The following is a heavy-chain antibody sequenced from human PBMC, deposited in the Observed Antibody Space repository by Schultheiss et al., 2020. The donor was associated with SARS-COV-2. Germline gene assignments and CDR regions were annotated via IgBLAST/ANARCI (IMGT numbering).Heavy chain of an antibody. CDR3: ARDARYGFRGRSERGMDV. CDR2: INHSGST. D-gene: IGHD5-24*01. J-gene: IGHJ6*02. CDR1: GGSFSGYY. Sequence: GSLRLSCAVYGGSFSGYYWSWIRQPPGKGLEWIGEINHSGSTNYNPSLKSRVTISVDTSKNQFSLKLSSVTAADTAVYYCARDARYGFRGRSERGMDVWGQGTTVTVSS. V-gene: IGHV4-34*01.